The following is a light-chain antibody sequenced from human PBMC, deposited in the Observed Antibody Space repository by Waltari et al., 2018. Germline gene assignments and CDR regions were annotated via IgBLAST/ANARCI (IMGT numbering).Light chain of an antibody. J-gene: IGKJ1*01. CDR2: LVS. CDR1: QSLLNSDGYNC. V-gene: IGKV2-28*01. Sequence: DIVLTQSPLSLPVTPGEPASISCRSSQSLLNSDGYNCLDWYVQKPVQSQQLLIYLVSMRACGVPDRFGGSGSGKEGRRKVSRVEADDVGVYDWMQPREIAWTFGEGTEVEIK. CDR3: MQPREIAWT.